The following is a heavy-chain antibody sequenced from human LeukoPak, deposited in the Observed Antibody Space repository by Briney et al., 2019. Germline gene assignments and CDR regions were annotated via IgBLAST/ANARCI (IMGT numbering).Heavy chain of an antibody. CDR3: ARTHYDFWDVDY. CDR1: GYTFTSYG. J-gene: IGHJ4*02. V-gene: IGHV1-18*01. D-gene: IGHD3/OR15-3a*01. Sequence: ASVKVSCKASGYTFTSYGISWVRQAPGQGLEWMGWISAYNGNTNYEQKLQGRVTMTTDTSTSTAYMELRSLRSDDTAVYYCARTHYDFWDVDYWGQGTLVTVSS. CDR2: ISAYNGNT.